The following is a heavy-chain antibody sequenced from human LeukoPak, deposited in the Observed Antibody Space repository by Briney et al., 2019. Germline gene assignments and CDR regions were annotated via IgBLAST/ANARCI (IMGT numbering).Heavy chain of an antibody. CDR2: ISGSGGST. D-gene: IGHD3-3*01. CDR1: GFTFSSYA. V-gene: IGHV3-23*01. J-gene: IGHJ4*02. Sequence: PGGSLRLSCAASGFTFSSYAMSWVRQAPGKGLEWVSAISGSGGSTYYADSVKGRFTISRDNSKNTLYLQMNSLRAEDTAVYYCAKDTYAFWSGYYIDYWGQGTLVTVSS. CDR3: AKDTYAFWSGYYIDY.